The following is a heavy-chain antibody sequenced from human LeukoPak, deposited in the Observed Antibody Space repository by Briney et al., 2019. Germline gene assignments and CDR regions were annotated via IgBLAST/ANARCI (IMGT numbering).Heavy chain of an antibody. CDR3: ARLGGDTYYFGSASYPNWYFDL. Sequence: GESLKISCQASGYTFTTYWIGWVRQMPGKGLECMGIIYPDDSDTTYSPSFQGQVTISADKSFSTAYLQWSSLKASDTAIYYCARLGGDTYYFGSASYPNWYFDLWGRGTLVTVSS. D-gene: IGHD3-10*01. V-gene: IGHV5-51*01. CDR2: IYPDDSDT. J-gene: IGHJ2*01. CDR1: GYTFTTYW.